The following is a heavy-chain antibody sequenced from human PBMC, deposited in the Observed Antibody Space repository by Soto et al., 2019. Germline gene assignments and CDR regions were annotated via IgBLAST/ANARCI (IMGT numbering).Heavy chain of an antibody. CDR3: ARDREITMIVVDQKEADAFDI. D-gene: IGHD3-22*01. V-gene: IGHV3-33*01. J-gene: IGHJ3*02. Sequence: LRLSCAASGFTFSSYGMHWVRQAPGKGLEWVAVIWYDGSNKYYADSVKGRFTISRDNSKNTLYLQMNSLRAEDTAVYYCARDREITMIVVDQKEADAFDIWGQGTMVTVSS. CDR1: GFTFSSYG. CDR2: IWYDGSNK.